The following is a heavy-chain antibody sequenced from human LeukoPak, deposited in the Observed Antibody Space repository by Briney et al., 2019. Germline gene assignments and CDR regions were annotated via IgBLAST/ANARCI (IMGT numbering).Heavy chain of an antibody. CDR3: AAKEGTRSDFDY. D-gene: IGHD1-14*01. V-gene: IGHV3-48*03. CDR2: ISSSGSPV. Sequence: GSLRLSCAASGFTFSSYEMNWVRQAPGKGLERVSYISSSGSPVYYPDSVKGRFSISRDNAENSLYLQMNSLRVEDTAVYYCAAKEGTRSDFDYWGQGILVTVSS. CDR1: GFTFSSYE. J-gene: IGHJ4*02.